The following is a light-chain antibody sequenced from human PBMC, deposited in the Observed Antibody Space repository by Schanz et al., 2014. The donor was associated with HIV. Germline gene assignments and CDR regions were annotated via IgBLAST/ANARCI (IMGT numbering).Light chain of an antibody. Sequence: QSALTQPRSVSGSPGQSVTISCTGTSSDVGSYNYVSWYQQRPGKAPKLMIYDVTKRPSGVPDRFSGSKSGNTASLAITGLQAEDEVDYFCAAWDDSLNGYVFGTGTKLTVL. J-gene: IGLJ1*01. V-gene: IGLV2-11*01. CDR1: SSDVGSYNY. CDR2: DVT. CDR3: AAWDDSLNGYV.